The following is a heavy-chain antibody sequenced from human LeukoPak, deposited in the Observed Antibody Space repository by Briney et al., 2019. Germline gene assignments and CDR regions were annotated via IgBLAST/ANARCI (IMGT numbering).Heavy chain of an antibody. CDR2: IHYSGST. V-gene: IGHV4-59*01. D-gene: IGHD6-19*01. Sequence: SETLSLTCTVSGGSISSYYWSWIRQPPGKGLEWIGYIHYSGSTNYNPSLKSRVTISVDTSKNQFSLKLSSVTAADTAVYFCAREVIAVAGPSIYYYYYMDVWGKGTTVTVSS. CDR1: GGSISSYY. J-gene: IGHJ6*03. CDR3: AREVIAVAGPSIYYYYYMDV.